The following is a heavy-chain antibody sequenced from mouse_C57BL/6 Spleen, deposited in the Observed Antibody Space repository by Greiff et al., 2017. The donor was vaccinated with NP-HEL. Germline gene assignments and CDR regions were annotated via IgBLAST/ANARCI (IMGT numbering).Heavy chain of an antibody. CDR1: GYTFTNYW. Sequence: VQLQQSGAELVRPGTSVKMSCKASGYTFTNYWIGWAKQRPGHGLEWIGDIYPGGGYTNYNEKFKGKATLTADKSSSTAYMQFSSLTSEDSAIYYCARGDSCQGFAYWGQGTLVTVSA. V-gene: IGHV1-63*01. CDR2: IYPGGGYT. J-gene: IGHJ3*01. CDR3: ARGDSCQGFAY. D-gene: IGHD2-13*01.